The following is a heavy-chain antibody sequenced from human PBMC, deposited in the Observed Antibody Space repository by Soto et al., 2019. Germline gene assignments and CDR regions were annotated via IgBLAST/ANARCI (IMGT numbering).Heavy chain of an antibody. Sequence: QVQLQESGPGLVKPSQTLSLTCTVSGGSISSGGYYWSWIRQHPGKGLEWIGYIYYSGSTYYNPSIKVRFTSTVNASRTQFSLKLGFVPALDTAVFYCGGAHGKCIYSFYNAMDVWAQGPTVTVSS. D-gene: IGHD1-26*01. V-gene: IGHV4-31*03. J-gene: IGHJ6*02. CDR3: GGAHGKCIYSFYNAMDV. CDR1: GGSISSGGYY. CDR2: IYYSGST.